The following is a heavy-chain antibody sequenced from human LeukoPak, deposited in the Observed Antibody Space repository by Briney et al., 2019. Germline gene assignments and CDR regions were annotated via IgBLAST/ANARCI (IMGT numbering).Heavy chain of an antibody. J-gene: IGHJ3*01. D-gene: IGHD3-10*01. CDR3: ARGVRGATQYDAFDL. CDR2: ISSSSSYI. V-gene: IGHV3-21*01. Sequence: GGSLRLSCAATGFTFSSYSMNWVRQAPGKGLEWVSSISSSSSYIYYADSVKGRFTISRDNAKNSLYLQMNSLRAEDTAVYYCARGVRGATQYDAFDLWGQGTMVTVSS. CDR1: GFTFSSYS.